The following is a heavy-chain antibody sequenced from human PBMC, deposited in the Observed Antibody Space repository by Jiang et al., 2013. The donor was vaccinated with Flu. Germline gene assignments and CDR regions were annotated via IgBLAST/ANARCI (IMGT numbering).Heavy chain of an antibody. CDR2: INHSGST. Sequence: LLKPSETLSLTCAVYGGSFSGYYWSWIRQPPGKGLEWIGEINHSGSTNYNPSLKSRVTISVDTSKNQFSLKLSSVTAADTAVYYCARALEVVVTKPHAFDIWGQGTMVTVSS. V-gene: IGHV4-34*01. D-gene: IGHD2-21*02. CDR3: ARALEVVVTKPHAFDI. CDR1: GGSFSGYY. J-gene: IGHJ3*02.